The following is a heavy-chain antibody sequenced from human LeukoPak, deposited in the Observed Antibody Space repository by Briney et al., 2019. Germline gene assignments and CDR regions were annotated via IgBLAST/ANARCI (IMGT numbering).Heavy chain of an antibody. J-gene: IGHJ5*02. V-gene: IGHV4-38-2*01. Sequence: SETLSLTCAVSGYSISSGYYWGWIRQPPGKGLEWIGSIYHSGSTYYNPSLKSRVTISVDTSKNQFSLKLSSVTAADTAVYYCATSEWSNNWLDPWGQGTLVTVSS. CDR1: GYSISSGYY. D-gene: IGHD3-3*01. CDR3: ATSEWSNNWLDP. CDR2: IYHSGST.